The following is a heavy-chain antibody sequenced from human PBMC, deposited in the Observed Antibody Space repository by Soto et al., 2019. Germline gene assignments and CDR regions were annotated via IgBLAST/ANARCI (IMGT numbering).Heavy chain of an antibody. CDR3: AREQLVGVVAAFGNWFGP. Sequence: QVQLVQSGAEVKKPGASVKVSCKASGYTFTSYYMHWVRQAPGQGLEWMGIINPSGGSTSYAQTCQGRTTMNKDTSTRTVYMELSSLRYEDTAVYYFAREQLVGVVAAFGNWFGPWGQGTLVTVSS. V-gene: IGHV1-46*01. CDR2: INPSGGST. J-gene: IGHJ5*02. D-gene: IGHD2-15*01. CDR1: GYTFTSYY.